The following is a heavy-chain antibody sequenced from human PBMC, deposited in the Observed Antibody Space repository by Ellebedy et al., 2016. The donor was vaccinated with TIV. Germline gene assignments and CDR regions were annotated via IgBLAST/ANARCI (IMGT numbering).Heavy chain of an antibody. Sequence: GESLKISCAASGFAFSANGMSWVRQAPGKGLEWVSGIDGSENTDYGYSVKVRFTISRDISKNTLYLQMNRLRAAATAVYYCAKDRYGVYVVYFDYWGQGTLVTVSS. V-gene: IGHV3-23*01. CDR3: AKDRYGVYVVYFDY. D-gene: IGHD4-17*01. J-gene: IGHJ4*02. CDR1: GFAFSANG. CDR2: IDGSENT.